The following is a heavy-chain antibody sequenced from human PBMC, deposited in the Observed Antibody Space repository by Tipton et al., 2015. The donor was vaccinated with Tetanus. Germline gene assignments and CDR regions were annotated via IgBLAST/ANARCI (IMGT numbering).Heavy chain of an antibody. CDR1: GGSISSGTYY. CDR2: IYYYNGTT. D-gene: IGHD1-1*01. J-gene: IGHJ5*02. V-gene: IGHV4-39*01. Sequence: TLSLTCTVSGGSISSGTYYWGWIRQPPGRGLEWIGSIYYYNGTTYYTPSLGSRATISLDTSKNQFSLRLSSVTAADTAVYYCALTTDNWFDPWGRGTLVTVSS. CDR3: ALTTDNWFDP.